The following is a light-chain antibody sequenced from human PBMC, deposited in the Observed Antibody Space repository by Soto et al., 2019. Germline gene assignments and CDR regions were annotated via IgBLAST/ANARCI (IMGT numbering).Light chain of an antibody. V-gene: IGKV3-11*01. CDR3: QQRSNWTLT. CDR2: GAS. J-gene: IGKJ4*01. CDR1: QSVSSN. Sequence: EIVMTQSPATLSVSPGERATLSCRASQSVSSNLAWYQQKPGQAPRLLIYGASTTATGIPARFSGSGSGTDFTLTISSLEPEDFAVYYCQQRSNWTLTFGGGTKVDIK.